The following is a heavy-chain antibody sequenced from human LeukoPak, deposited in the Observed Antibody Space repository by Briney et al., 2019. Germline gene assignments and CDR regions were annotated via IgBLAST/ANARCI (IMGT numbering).Heavy chain of an antibody. V-gene: IGHV1-2*02. CDR2: INPNSGGT. D-gene: IGHD3-22*01. Sequence: GASVKVSCKASGYIFTGYYMHWVRQAPGQGLEWMGWINPNSGGTNSAQKFQGRVTMTRDTSISTAYMELSRLTSDDTAVYYCAKDYDSSGYYYGGPDYWGQGTLVTVSS. J-gene: IGHJ4*02. CDR1: GYIFTGYY. CDR3: AKDYDSSGYYYGGPDY.